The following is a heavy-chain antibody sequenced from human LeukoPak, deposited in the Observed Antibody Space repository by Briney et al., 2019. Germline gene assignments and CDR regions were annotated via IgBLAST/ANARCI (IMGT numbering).Heavy chain of an antibody. J-gene: IGHJ5*02. CDR3: ARDLKVGTYNWFDP. D-gene: IGHD4-23*01. Sequence: SETLSLTCTVSGGSISSYYWSWTRQPPGKGLEWIGYIYYSGSTNYNPSLKSRVTISVDTSKNQFSLKLSSVTAADTAVYYCARDLKVGTYNWFDPWGQGTLVTVSS. CDR1: GGSISSYY. V-gene: IGHV4-59*01. CDR2: IYYSGST.